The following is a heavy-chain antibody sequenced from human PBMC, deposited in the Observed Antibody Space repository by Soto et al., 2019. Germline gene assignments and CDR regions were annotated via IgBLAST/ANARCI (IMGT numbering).Heavy chain of an antibody. V-gene: IGHV4-30-2*01. D-gene: IGHD2-15*01. J-gene: IGHJ4*02. CDR2: IYHSGST. CDR3: AAGGGLPRYY. Sequence: QLQLQESGSGLVKPSQTLSLTCAVSGGSISNGGYSWSWIRQPPGKGLEWIGYIYHSGSTYYNPSLKSRATRSVGRSQTQFSLWLSSVAAADTAVYYCAAGGGLPRYYWGQGTRVTVSS. CDR1: GGSISNGGYS.